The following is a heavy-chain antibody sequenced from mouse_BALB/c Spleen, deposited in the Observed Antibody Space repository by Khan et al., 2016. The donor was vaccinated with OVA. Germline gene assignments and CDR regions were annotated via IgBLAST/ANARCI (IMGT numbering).Heavy chain of an antibody. CDR3: AEGPNLSMDY. D-gene: IGHD4-1*01. Sequence: VQLQESGPGLVKPSQSLSLTCTVTGYSITSDYAWNWIRQFPGNKLEWMGYISYSGSTSYNPSLKSRISITRDTSKNQFFLQLNSVTTEDTATYYCAEGPNLSMDYWGQGTSVTVSS. J-gene: IGHJ4*01. V-gene: IGHV3-2*02. CDR1: GYSITSDYA. CDR2: ISYSGST.